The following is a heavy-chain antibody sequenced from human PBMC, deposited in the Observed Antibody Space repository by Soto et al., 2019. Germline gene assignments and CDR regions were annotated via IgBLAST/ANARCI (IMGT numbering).Heavy chain of an antibody. CDR1: GGTISTNNW. CDR3: ARDYTRQIDRDYVPNWFDP. V-gene: IGHV4-4*01. D-gene: IGHD3-16*01. J-gene: IGHJ5*02. Sequence: PETLSLTCVGSGGTISTNNWWSWVRQSPGKGLEWIGEVYPSGSTHYNPSLKSRVTISIDNSKNQFSMTLSSVTAADTAVYFCARDYTRQIDRDYVPNWFDPWGQGTLVTV. CDR2: VYPSGST.